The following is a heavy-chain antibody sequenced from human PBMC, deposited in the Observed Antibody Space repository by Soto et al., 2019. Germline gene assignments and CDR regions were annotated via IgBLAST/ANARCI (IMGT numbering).Heavy chain of an antibody. CDR1: GGSISSGGYY. Sequence: QVQLQESGPGLVKPSQTLSLTCTVSGGSISSGGYYWSWIRQHPGKGLEWIGYIYYSGSTYYNPSLKSRVTISVDTSKNQFSLKLSSVTAADTAVYYCARDLGPYDYGDYQAFDIWGQGTMVTVSS. V-gene: IGHV4-31*03. CDR2: IYYSGST. D-gene: IGHD4-17*01. J-gene: IGHJ3*02. CDR3: ARDLGPYDYGDYQAFDI.